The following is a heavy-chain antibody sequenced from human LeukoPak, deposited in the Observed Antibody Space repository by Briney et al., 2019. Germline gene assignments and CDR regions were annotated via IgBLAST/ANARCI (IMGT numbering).Heavy chain of an antibody. CDR3: AKDRSPHYYGSGAFDY. J-gene: IGHJ4*02. CDR1: GFTFDDYA. Sequence: GGSLRLSCAASGFTFDDYAMHWVRQAPGKGLEWVSGISWNSGSIGYVDSVKGRFTISRDNAKNSLYLQMNSLRAEDTALYYCAKDRSPHYYGSGAFDYWGRGTLVTVSS. V-gene: IGHV3-9*01. D-gene: IGHD3-10*01. CDR2: ISWNSGSI.